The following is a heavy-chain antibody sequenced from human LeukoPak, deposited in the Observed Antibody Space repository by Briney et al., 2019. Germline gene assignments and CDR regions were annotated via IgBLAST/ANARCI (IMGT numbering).Heavy chain of an antibody. CDR3: ARDRYGDGFAHFDY. J-gene: IGHJ4*02. D-gene: IGHD5-24*01. Sequence: ASVKVSCESSGYTLTAYAVHWVRQAPGQGLEWMGWITPSDGANYAQKFPGRVTMTRDTSMSTGYMDLYRLTSVDTAVYFSARDRYGDGFAHFDYWGQGTLVTVSS. CDR1: GYTLTAYA. CDR2: ITPSDGA. V-gene: IGHV1-2*02.